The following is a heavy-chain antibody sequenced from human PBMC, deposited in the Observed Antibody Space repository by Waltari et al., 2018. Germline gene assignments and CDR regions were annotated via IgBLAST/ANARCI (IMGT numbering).Heavy chain of an antibody. CDR3: APGIILTRTVVVDAFDI. J-gene: IGHJ3*02. CDR2: FDPGDGET. Sequence: QVQLVQSGAEVKTPGASLKVSFKVSGYTPTTLSMPSVRQAPGKGLQWMGGFDPGDGETIYAQKFQGRVTMTDGTSTDTADMELSSLRSEDTAVYYCAPGIILTRTVVVDAFDIWGQGTMVTVSS. D-gene: IGHD2-15*01. CDR1: GYTPTTLS. V-gene: IGHV1-24*01.